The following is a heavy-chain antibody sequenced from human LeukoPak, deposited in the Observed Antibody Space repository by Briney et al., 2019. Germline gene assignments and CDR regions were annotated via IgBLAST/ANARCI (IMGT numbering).Heavy chain of an antibody. CDR2: IWYDGSNK. J-gene: IGHJ4*02. D-gene: IGHD1-20*01. V-gene: IGHV3-33*01. Sequence: GGSLRLSCAASGFFFSGYGMHWVRLAPGKGLEWVALIWYDGSNKYYADSVKGRFTISRDNSKNTLSLQMNSLRAEDTAVYYCARAHYNWNEPPFDSWGQGTLVTVSS. CDR3: ARAHYNWNEPPFDS. CDR1: GFFFSGYG.